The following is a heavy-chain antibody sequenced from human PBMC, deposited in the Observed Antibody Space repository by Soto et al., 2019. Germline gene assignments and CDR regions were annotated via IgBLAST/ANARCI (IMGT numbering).Heavy chain of an antibody. D-gene: IGHD2-2*01. J-gene: IGHJ4*02. Sequence: SVILSLTCTVSGGSISSGDYYWSWIRQPPGKGLEWIGYIYYSGSTYYNPSLKSRVTISVDTSKNQFSLKLTSVTAADTAVYYCARYQKGPFDYWGQGTLVTVSS. CDR1: GGSISSGDYY. V-gene: IGHV4-30-4*01. CDR2: IYYSGST. CDR3: ARYQKGPFDY.